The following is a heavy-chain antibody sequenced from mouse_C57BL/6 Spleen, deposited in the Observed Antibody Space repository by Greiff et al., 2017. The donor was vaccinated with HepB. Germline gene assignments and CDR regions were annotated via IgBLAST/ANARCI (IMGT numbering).Heavy chain of an antibody. Sequence: EVQGVESGGGLVKPGGSLKLSCAASGFTFSDYGMHWVRQAPEKGLEWVAYISSGSSTIYYADTVKGRFTISRDNAKNTLFLQMTSLRSEDTAMYYCAKPYGNYRSYYAMDYWGQGTSVTVSS. V-gene: IGHV5-17*01. D-gene: IGHD2-1*01. CDR3: AKPYGNYRSYYAMDY. CDR2: ISSGSSTI. CDR1: GFTFSDYG. J-gene: IGHJ4*01.